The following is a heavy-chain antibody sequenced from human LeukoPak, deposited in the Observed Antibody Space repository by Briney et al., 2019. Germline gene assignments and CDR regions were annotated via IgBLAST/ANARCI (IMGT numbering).Heavy chain of an antibody. J-gene: IGHJ4*02. V-gene: IGHV4-59*01. D-gene: IGHD3-10*01. CDR1: GGSISSYY. CDR2: IYYSGST. CDR3: ARVKNYYGIDY. Sequence: SETLSLTCTVSGGSISSYYWSWLRQPPGKGLEGIGYIYYSGSTNYNPSLKSRVTISVDTSKNQFSLKLSSVTAADTAVYYCARVKNYYGIDYWGQGTLVTVSS.